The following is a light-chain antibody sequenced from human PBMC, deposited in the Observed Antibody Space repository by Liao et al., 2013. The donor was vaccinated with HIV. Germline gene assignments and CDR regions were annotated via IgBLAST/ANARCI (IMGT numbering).Light chain of an antibody. J-gene: IGLJ1*01. CDR1: RLGNKY. Sequence: SYELTQTPSVSVSPGQTVTITCSGDRLGNKYACWYQQKPGQSPVLVIYQDTKRPSGIPERFSGSNSGNTATLTISGTQAMDEADYYCQAWDSSTGVFGTGTKVTVL. CDR2: QDT. V-gene: IGLV3-1*01. CDR3: QAWDSSTGV.